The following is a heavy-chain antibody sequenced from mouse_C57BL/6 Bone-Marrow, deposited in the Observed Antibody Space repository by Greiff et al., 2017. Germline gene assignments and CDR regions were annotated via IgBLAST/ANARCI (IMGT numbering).Heavy chain of an antibody. J-gene: IGHJ1*03. Sequence: VQLQQSGPVLVKPGASVKMSCKASGYTFTDYYMNWVKQSHGKSLEWIGVINPYNGGTSYNQKFKGKATLTVDESSSTAYMELNSLTSEGSAVYYCARWGKRGGYYGSSYDWYLDVWGTGTTVTVSS. D-gene: IGHD1-1*01. CDR3: ARWGKRGGYYGSSYDWYLDV. CDR2: INPYNGGT. CDR1: GYTFTDYY. V-gene: IGHV1-19*01.